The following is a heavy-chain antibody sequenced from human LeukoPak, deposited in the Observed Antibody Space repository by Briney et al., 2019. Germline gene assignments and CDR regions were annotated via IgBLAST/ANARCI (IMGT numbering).Heavy chain of an antibody. J-gene: IGHJ3*02. V-gene: IGHV3-53*01. CDR2: IYSGGST. D-gene: IGHD6-13*01. CDR3: ASPLSSWGAFNI. Sequence: TGGSLRLSCAASGFTVSSNYMSWVRQAPGKGLEWVSVIYSGGSTYYADSVKGRFAISRDNSKNTLYLQMNSLRAEDTAVYYCASPLSSWGAFNIWGQGTMVTVSS. CDR1: GFTVSSNY.